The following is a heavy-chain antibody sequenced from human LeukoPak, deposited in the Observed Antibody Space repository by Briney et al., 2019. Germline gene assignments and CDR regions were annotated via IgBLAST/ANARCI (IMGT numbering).Heavy chain of an antibody. V-gene: IGHV3-23*01. J-gene: IGHJ4*02. CDR2: ISGSGGST. D-gene: IGHD5-24*01. CDR1: GFTFSSYA. Sequence: PGGSLRLSCAASGFTFSSYAMSWVRQAPGKGLEWVSHISGSGGSTNYADSVKGRFTISRDNSKNTLYLEMNSLRAEDTAMYYCARASNGYNGHYFDYWGQGTLVTVSS. CDR3: ARASNGYNGHYFDY.